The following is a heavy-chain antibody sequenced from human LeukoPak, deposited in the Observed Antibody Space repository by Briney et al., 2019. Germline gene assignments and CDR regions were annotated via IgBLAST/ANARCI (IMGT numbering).Heavy chain of an antibody. J-gene: IGHJ4*02. CDR2: IYYSGST. D-gene: IGHD6-13*01. CDR3: ARVTGYMTEDYFDY. CDR1: GGSISSYY. V-gene: IGHV4-59*01. Sequence: PSETLSLTCTVSGGSISSYYWSWIRQPPGKGLEWIGYIYYSGSTNYNPSLKSRVTVSVDTSKNQFSLKLSSVTAADTAVYYCARVTGYMTEDYFDYWGQGTLVTVSS.